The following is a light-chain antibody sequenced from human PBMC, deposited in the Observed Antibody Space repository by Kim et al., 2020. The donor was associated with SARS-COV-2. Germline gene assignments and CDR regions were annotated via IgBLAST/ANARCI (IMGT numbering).Light chain of an antibody. V-gene: IGKV3-15*01. CDR2: CAS. J-gene: IGKJ4*01. CDR1: QSVSSN. CDR3: QQYNNWPLT. Sequence: EIVMTQSPATLSVSPGERATLSCRASQSVSSNLAWYQQKPGQAPRLLIYCASTRATGIPARFSGSGSGTEFTLTISSLQSEDFAVYYCQQYNNWPLTFGGGTKLEI.